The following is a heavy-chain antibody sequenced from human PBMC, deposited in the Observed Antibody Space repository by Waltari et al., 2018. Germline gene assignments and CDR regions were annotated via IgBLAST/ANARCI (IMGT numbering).Heavy chain of an antibody. Sequence: QVQLHQWGAGLLKASETLSLTCAVYGGSFSGYYWNWIRQPPGKGLEWIGESNHSGSTNYNPSLKSRVTRSVDTSKNQFSLRLTSVTAADTSVYYCARGRLSSQLQARGRRGNWFDPWGQGTLVTVSS. CDR1: GGSFSGYY. J-gene: IGHJ5*02. CDR2: SNHSGST. D-gene: IGHD3-16*02. CDR3: ARGRLSSQLQARGRRGNWFDP. V-gene: IGHV4-34*01.